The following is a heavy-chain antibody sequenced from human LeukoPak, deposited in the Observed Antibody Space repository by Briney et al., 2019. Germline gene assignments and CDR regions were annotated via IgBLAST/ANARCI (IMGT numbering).Heavy chain of an antibody. V-gene: IGHV4-39*07. CDR2: IYYSGSA. J-gene: IGHJ4*02. Sequence: SETLSLTCTVSGGSISSSSYYWGWIRQPPGKGLEWIGSIYYSGSAYYNPSLKSRVTISVDTSKNQFSLKLSSVTAADTAVYYCARSGYGSGSYPDYWGQGTLVTVSS. CDR3: ARSGYGSGSYPDY. CDR1: GGSISSSSYY. D-gene: IGHD3-10*01.